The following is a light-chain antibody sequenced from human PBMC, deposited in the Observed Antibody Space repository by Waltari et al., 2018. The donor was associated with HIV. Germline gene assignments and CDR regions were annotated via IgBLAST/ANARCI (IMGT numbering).Light chain of an antibody. CDR3: QHRYNWPLT. CDR1: QNISNS. CDR2: GAS. J-gene: IGKJ4*01. V-gene: IGKV3-11*01. Sequence: EVVLTQSPPTLSLSPGERATLSCRASQNISNSLGWYQQTPGQPPRLLIYGASTRAAGIPPRFSASGSGTDFTLTISSLEPEDFAVYYCQHRYNWPLTFGGGTEVEIK.